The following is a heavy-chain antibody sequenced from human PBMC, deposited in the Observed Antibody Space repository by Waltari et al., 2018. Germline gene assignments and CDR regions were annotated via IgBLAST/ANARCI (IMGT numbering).Heavy chain of an antibody. D-gene: IGHD2-15*01. CDR1: GFTFSSYS. Sequence: EVQLVESGGGLVKPGGSLRLSCAASGFTFSSYSMNWVRQAPGKGLEWVSSISSSSSYIYYADSVKGRFTISRDNAKNSLYLQMNSQRAEDTAVYYCARAVGYCSGGSCLYYYYYGMDVWGQGTTVTVSS. J-gene: IGHJ6*02. CDR3: ARAVGYCSGGSCLYYYYYGMDV. CDR2: ISSSSSYI. V-gene: IGHV3-21*01.